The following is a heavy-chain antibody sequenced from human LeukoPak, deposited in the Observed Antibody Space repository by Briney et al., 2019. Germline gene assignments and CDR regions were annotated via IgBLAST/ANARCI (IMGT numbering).Heavy chain of an antibody. J-gene: IGHJ4*02. V-gene: IGHV3-21*01. Sequence: GGSLRLSCAASGFTFSSYSMNWVRQAPGKGLEWVSSISSSSSYIYYADSVKGRFTISRDNAKNSLYLQMNSLGAEDTAVYYCARDPLDHDYDDSPPYFDYWGQGTLVTVSS. CDR3: ARDPLDHDYDDSPPYFDY. CDR2: ISSSSSYI. CDR1: GFTFSSYS. D-gene: IGHD4-17*01.